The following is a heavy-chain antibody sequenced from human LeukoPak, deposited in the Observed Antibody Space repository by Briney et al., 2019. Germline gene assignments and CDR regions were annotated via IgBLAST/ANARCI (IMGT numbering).Heavy chain of an antibody. J-gene: IGHJ6*02. CDR2: INPNSGGT. CDR3: ARFVAVVSSSWSPSGYYGMDV. Sequence: ASVKVSCKASGYTFTGYYMHWVRQAPGQGLEWMGWINPNSGGTNYAQKFQGRVTMTRDTSISTAYMELSGLRSDDTAVYYCARFVAVVSSSWSPSGYYGMDVWGQGTTVTVSS. CDR1: GYTFTGYY. D-gene: IGHD6-13*01. V-gene: IGHV1-2*02.